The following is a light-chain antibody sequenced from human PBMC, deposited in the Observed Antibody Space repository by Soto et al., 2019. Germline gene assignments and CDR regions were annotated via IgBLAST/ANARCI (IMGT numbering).Light chain of an antibody. CDR3: HQCATSPLT. J-gene: IGKJ4*01. Sequence: EILLTQSLDTLSLSPGERATLSCRASQSIARNYLAWYKHKPGQAPRLLIYDASSRATGIPDRFRGSGSGTDFTLTISRLEPEDFAVHFCHQCATSPLTFGGGTKVEIK. V-gene: IGKV3-20*01. CDR1: QSIARNY. CDR2: DAS.